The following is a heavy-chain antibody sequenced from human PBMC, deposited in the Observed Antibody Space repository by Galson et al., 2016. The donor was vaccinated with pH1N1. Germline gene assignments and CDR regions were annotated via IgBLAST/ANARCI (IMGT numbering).Heavy chain of an antibody. D-gene: IGHD3-22*01. CDR1: GGTFGSYG. Sequence: SGGTFGSYGINWVRQAPGQGLEWMGGIIPIFNTTKYAQNFQGRVTITADESTTTAYMELTSLRSDDTAMYFCAREDYYDTDLSDWYFDLWGRGTLLTVSS. CDR3: AREDYYDTDLSDWYFDL. V-gene: IGHV1-69*01. J-gene: IGHJ2*01. CDR2: IIPIFNTT.